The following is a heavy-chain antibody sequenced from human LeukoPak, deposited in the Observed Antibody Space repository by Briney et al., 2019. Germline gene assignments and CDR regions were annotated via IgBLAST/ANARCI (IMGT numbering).Heavy chain of an antibody. CDR2: IYYSGNT. V-gene: IGHV4-39*01. CDR3: ARHVVRCSGGSCREDRNWFDP. D-gene: IGHD2-15*01. J-gene: IGHJ5*02. Sequence: SETLSLTCTVSGVSISSSNSYWGWIRQPPGKGLEWIGSIYYSGNTYYNASLKSQVSISIDTSKNQFSLKLSSVTAADTAVYYCARHVVRCSGGSCREDRNWFDPWGQGTLVTVSS. CDR1: GVSISSSNSY.